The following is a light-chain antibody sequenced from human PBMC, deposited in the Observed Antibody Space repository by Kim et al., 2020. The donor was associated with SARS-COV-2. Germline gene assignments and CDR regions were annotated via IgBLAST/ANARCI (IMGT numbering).Light chain of an antibody. CDR1: QSISSW. CDR2: DVS. V-gene: IGKV1-5*01. CDR3: QQYNSWYT. J-gene: IGKJ2*01. Sequence: GDRVTITCRASQSISSWLAWYQQKPGKAPKLLIYDVSSLESGVPSRFSGSGSGTEFTLTISSLQPDDFATYYCQQYNSWYTFGQGTKLEI.